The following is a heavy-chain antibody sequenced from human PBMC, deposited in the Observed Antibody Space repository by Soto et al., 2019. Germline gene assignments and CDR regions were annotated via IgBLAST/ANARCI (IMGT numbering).Heavy chain of an antibody. Sequence: QVQLVESGGGVVQPGRSLRLSCAASGVTFSSYAMHWVRQAPGKGLEWVAVISYDGTNEFYADSVKGRFTISRDNSKNPLYLQMNSLRAEDTAVYYWARGYTAAPRTSHFDYWGQGTLVTVSS. CDR2: ISYDGTNE. CDR3: ARGYTAAPRTSHFDY. V-gene: IGHV3-30*04. D-gene: IGHD6-13*01. J-gene: IGHJ4*02. CDR1: GVTFSSYA.